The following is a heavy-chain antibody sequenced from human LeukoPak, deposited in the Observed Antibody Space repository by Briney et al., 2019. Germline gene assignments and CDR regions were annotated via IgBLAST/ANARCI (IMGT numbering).Heavy chain of an antibody. D-gene: IGHD3-16*02. J-gene: IGHJ4*02. CDR1: GGSISSSSYY. CDR2: IYYSGST. V-gene: IGHV4-39*07. Sequence: SETLSLTCTVSGGSISSSSYYWGWIRQPPGKGLEWIGSIYYSGSTYYNPSLKSRVTISVDTSKNQFSLELSSVTAADTAVYYCARGPRGVIVISNHFDYWGQGTLVTVSS. CDR3: ARGPRGVIVISNHFDY.